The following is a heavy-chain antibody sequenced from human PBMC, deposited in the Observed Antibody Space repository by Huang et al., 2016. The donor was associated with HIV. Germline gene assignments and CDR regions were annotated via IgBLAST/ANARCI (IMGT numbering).Heavy chain of an antibody. CDR2: LNPNSGKT. V-gene: IGHV1-8*01. Sequence: QVQLVQSGPEVKKPGASVKVSCQTSGYIFGNYDINWVRQDPGQGHQWMGWLNPNSGKTAYGQKFQGRVTLTRSTSTGAAYMVLNSLTSQDTAVYYCARLTSGWYQDYWGQGTLVTVSS. CDR3: ARLTSGWYQDY. J-gene: IGHJ4*02. D-gene: IGHD6-19*01. CDR1: GYIFGNYD.